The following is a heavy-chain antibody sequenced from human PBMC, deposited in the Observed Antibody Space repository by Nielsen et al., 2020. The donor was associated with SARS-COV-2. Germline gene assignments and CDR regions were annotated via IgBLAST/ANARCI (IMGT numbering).Heavy chain of an antibody. CDR2: INWNGGST. V-gene: IGHV3-20*03. J-gene: IGHJ6*02. CDR3: ARGSYYDFWSGYYKNYYYGMDV. Sequence: WIRQPPGKGLEWVSGINWNGGSTGYADSVKGRFTISRDNAKNSLYLQMNSLRAEDTAVYYCARGSYYDFWSGYYKNYYYGMDVWGQGTTVTVSS. D-gene: IGHD3-3*01.